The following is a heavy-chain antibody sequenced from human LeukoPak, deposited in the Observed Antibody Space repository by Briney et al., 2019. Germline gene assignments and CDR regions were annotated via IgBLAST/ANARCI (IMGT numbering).Heavy chain of an antibody. CDR2: IYYSGST. J-gene: IGHJ4*02. V-gene: IGHV4-61*01. CDR1: GGSVSSGSYY. D-gene: IGHD1-26*01. CDR3: ARGRVFDGSDY. Sequence: PSETLSLTCTVSGGSVSSGSYYWSWIRQPPGKGLEWIGYIYYSGSTNYNPSLKSRVTISVDTSKNQFSLKLSSVTAADTAVYYCARGRVFDGSDYWGQGTLVTVSS.